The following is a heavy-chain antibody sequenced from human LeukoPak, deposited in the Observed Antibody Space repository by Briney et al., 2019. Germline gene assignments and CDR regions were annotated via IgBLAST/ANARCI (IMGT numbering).Heavy chain of an antibody. Sequence: GGSLRLSCAASGFTFSDYYMSWIRQAPGKGLEWVSYISSSGSTIYYADSVKGRFTISRDNAKNSLYLQMNSLRAEDTAVYYCARAPLRFLEWLEPGFDYWGQGTLVTVSS. J-gene: IGHJ4*02. CDR3: ARAPLRFLEWLEPGFDY. CDR1: GFTFSDYY. CDR2: ISSSGSTI. D-gene: IGHD3-3*01. V-gene: IGHV3-11*01.